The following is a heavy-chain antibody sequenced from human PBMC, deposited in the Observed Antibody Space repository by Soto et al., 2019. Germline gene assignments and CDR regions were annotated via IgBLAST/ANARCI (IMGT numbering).Heavy chain of an antibody. J-gene: IGHJ2*01. V-gene: IGHV4-61*08. CDR2: IYYSGNT. CDR3: ARGYYTIWYWFDR. CDR1: GGSVSTGVHY. Sequence: QVQLQESGPGLVKPSETLSLTCTVSVSGGSVSTGVHYWSWIRQPPGKGLEWIGYIYYSGNTNYNPSLKSRVTISVDTSKNQFSLKLTSVTAADTAVYYFARGYYTIWYWFDRWGRGTLVTVSS. D-gene: IGHD2-8*02.